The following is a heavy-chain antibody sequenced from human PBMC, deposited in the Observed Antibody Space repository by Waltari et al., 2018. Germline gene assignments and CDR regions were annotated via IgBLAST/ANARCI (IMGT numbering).Heavy chain of an antibody. CDR3: AKDRIAAAPYWHFDL. CDR2: INWNGGGP. J-gene: IGHJ2*01. Sequence: EMQLVESGGGLVEPGRSTRLPCAASGCPFDDSAMHWVRQAPGKGLEWVSGINWNGGGPGYADSVKGRFTISRDNVKNSLYLQINDLRAEDTAFYYCAKDRIAAAPYWHFDLWGRGTLVTVSS. V-gene: IGHV3-9*01. CDR1: GCPFDDSA. D-gene: IGHD6-13*01.